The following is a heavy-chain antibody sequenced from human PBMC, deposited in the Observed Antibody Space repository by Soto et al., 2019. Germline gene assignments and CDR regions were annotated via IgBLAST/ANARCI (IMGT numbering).Heavy chain of an antibody. CDR2: ISAYNGNT. CDR3: ARSRERVDTAMVIYYYYGMDV. CDR1: GYTFTSYG. D-gene: IGHD5-18*01. V-gene: IGHV1-18*01. Sequence: QVQLVQSGAEVKKPGASVKVSCKASGYTFTSYGISWVRQAPGQGLEWMGWISAYNGNTNYAQKLQGRVTMTTDTSTSTAYMELRSLRSDDTAVYYCARSRERVDTAMVIYYYYGMDVWGQGTTVTVSS. J-gene: IGHJ6*02.